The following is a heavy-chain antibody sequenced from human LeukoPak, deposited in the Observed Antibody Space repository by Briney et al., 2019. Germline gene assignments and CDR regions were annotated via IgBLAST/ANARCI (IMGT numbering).Heavy chain of an antibody. V-gene: IGHV3-21*01. CDR2: ISSSSSYI. CDR1: GFTFSSYS. J-gene: IGHJ4*02. Sequence: GGSLRLSCAASGFTFSSYSMNWVRQAPGKGLEWVSSISSSSSYIYYADSVKGRFTISRDNAKNSLYLQMNSLRAEDTAVYYCARDVSSGAPGDYWGQGTLVTVSS. D-gene: IGHD6-19*01. CDR3: ARDVSSGAPGDY.